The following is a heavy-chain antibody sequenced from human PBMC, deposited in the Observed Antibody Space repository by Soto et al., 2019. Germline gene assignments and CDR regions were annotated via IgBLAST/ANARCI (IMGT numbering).Heavy chain of an antibody. CDR2: ISYDGSNK. CDR1: GFTFSSYG. J-gene: IGHJ6*02. CDR3: AKGDGYTYYYYGMDV. V-gene: IGHV3-30*18. D-gene: IGHD5-12*01. Sequence: QVQLVESGGGVVQPGRSLRLSCAASGFTFSSYGMHWVRQAPGKGLEWVAVISYDGSNKNYEDSVKGRFTISRDNSKNTLYLQMNSLRAEDTAVYYCAKGDGYTYYYYGMDVWGQGTTVTVSS.